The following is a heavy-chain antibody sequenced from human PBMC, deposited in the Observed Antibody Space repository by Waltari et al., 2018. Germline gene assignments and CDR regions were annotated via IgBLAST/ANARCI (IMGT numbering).Heavy chain of an antibody. CDR2: LYYSGSN. J-gene: IGHJ3*02. CDR3: ARVWSGYAFDI. Sequence: QVQLQESGPGLVQPSQTLSLTCTVSGGSISSGGYYWSWIRQHPGKGLAWIGYLYYSGSNYYNPSLKSLVTISVDTSKNQFSLKLSSVTAADTAVYYCARVWSGYAFDIWGQGTMVTVSS. V-gene: IGHV4-31*01. D-gene: IGHD3-3*01. CDR1: GGSISSGGYY.